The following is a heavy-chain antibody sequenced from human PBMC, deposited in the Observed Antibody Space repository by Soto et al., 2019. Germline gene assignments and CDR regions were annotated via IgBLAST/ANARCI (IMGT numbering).Heavy chain of an antibody. D-gene: IGHD6-6*01. J-gene: IGHJ4*02. CDR1: GYTFTSYY. CDR3: ARDLSSTRYCDY. V-gene: IGHV1-46*01. CDR2: INPTGGST. Sequence: SVKVSCKASGYTFTSYYIHWVRQAPGQGLDWMGIINPTGGSTNYAQKFQGRVTVTRDTSTSTVYMELSSLRSEDTDVYYCARDLSSTRYCDYWGQGTQVT.